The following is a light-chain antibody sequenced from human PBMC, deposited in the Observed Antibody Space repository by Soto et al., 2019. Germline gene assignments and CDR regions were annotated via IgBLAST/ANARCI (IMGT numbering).Light chain of an antibody. Sequence: QSVLTRPPSASGTPGQRVTVSCSGSSSNIASNTVNWYQQLPGTAPKLLIYSNDQRPSGVPDRFSASKSGTSASLAISGLQSEDEADYYCASWDDSLNGHVFGTGTKLTVL. J-gene: IGLJ1*01. CDR1: SSNIASNT. V-gene: IGLV1-44*01. CDR2: SND. CDR3: ASWDDSLNGHV.